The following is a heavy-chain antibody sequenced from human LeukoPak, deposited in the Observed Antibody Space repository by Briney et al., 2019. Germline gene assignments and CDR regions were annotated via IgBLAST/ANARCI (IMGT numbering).Heavy chain of an antibody. CDR3: ARDPHGSSSFAAEESDAFDI. D-gene: IGHD6-6*01. Sequence: RGGSLRLSCAASGFTFSSYSINWVRQPAGRGLEWVSSISSSGGYINYADSVKDRLTISRHKPKHSLYLQVNSLRAEDTAVYYCARDPHGSSSFAAEESDAFDIWGQGTMVAVSS. CDR1: GFTFSSYS. V-gene: IGHV3-21*01. CDR2: ISSSGGYI. J-gene: IGHJ3*02.